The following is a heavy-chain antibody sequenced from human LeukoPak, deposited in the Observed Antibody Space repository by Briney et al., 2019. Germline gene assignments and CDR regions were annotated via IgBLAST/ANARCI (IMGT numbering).Heavy chain of an antibody. CDR2: VSGSGGKT. CDR3: AKSRARREDSSGSTDY. V-gene: IGHV3-23*01. D-gene: IGHD3-22*01. J-gene: IGHJ4*02. CDR1: GFTFSSYA. Sequence: GGSLRLSCAASGFTFSSYAMSWVRQAPGKGLQWVSAVSGSGGKTYYTDSVQGRFTISRDNSKNTMYLQMNSLGAEDTAVYYCAKSRARREDSSGSTDYWGQGTLVTVSS.